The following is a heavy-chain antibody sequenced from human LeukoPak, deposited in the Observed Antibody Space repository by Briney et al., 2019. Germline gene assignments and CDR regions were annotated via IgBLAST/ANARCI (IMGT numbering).Heavy chain of an antibody. CDR3: AREPYPYYDFWSGYYLYGMDV. CDR2: IWYDGSNK. CDR1: GFTFTNYG. D-gene: IGHD3-3*01. V-gene: IGHV3-33*08. J-gene: IGHJ6*02. Sequence: GGSLRLSCAASGFTFTNYGIHWVRQAPGKGLEWVAVIWYDGSNKYYADSVKGRFTISRDNSKNTLYLQMNSLRAEDTAVYYCAREPYPYYDFWSGYYLYGMDVWGQGTTVTVSS.